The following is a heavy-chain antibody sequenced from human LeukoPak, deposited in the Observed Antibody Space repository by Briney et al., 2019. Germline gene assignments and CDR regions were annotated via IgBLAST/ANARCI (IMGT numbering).Heavy chain of an antibody. V-gene: IGHV1-69*13. Sequence: ASVKVSCKASGGTFSSYAISWVRQAPGQGLEWMGGIIPIFGTANYAQKFQGRVTITADESTSTAYMELSSLRSEDTAVYYCARIPFQRGFWSGYCYYGMDVWGQGTTVTVSS. CDR2: IIPIFGTA. CDR3: ARIPFQRGFWSGYCYYGMDV. J-gene: IGHJ6*02. CDR1: GGTFSSYA. D-gene: IGHD3-3*01.